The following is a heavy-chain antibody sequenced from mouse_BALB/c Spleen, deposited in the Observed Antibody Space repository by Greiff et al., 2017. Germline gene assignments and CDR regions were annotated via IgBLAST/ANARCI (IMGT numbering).Heavy chain of an antibody. D-gene: IGHD2-4*01. CDR3: ARSGDYEYAMDY. J-gene: IGHJ4*01. Sequence: EVKVVESGGGLVQPGGSRKLSCAASGFTFSSFGMHWVRQAPEKGLEWVAYISSGSSTIYYADTVKGRFTISRDNPKNTLFLQMTSLRSEDTAMYYCARSGDYEYAMDYWGQGTSVTVSS. V-gene: IGHV5-17*02. CDR2: ISSGSSTI. CDR1: GFTFSSFG.